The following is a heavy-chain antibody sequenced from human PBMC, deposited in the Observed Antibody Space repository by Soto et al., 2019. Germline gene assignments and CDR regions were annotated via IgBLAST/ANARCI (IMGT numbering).Heavy chain of an antibody. CDR2: LSYDGSHN. V-gene: IGHV3-30*18. CDR3: AKDRSTIFGVVTYYIDY. Sequence: QVQLVECGGGVVQPGRSLRLSCAASGFTFSSYAMHWVRQTPDKGLEWVAFLSYDGSHNYYADSVKGRFTISRDNSKNTLYPQMNSLRVEDTGVYYCAKDRSTIFGVVTYYIDYWGQGTLVTVSS. J-gene: IGHJ4*02. CDR1: GFTFSSYA. D-gene: IGHD3-3*01.